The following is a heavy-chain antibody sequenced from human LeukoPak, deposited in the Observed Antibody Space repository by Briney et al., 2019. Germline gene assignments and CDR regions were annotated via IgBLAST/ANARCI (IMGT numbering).Heavy chain of an antibody. CDR2: IIPIFGTA. J-gene: IGHJ4*02. Sequence: GSSVKVSCKASGGTFSSYAISWVRQAPGQGLEWMGGIIPIFGTANYAQKFQGRVTITADESTSTAYMELSSLRSEDTAVYYCASDSPGYSSGSYFTYWGQGTLVTVSS. D-gene: IGHD2-15*01. CDR3: ASDSPGYSSGSYFTY. CDR1: GGTFSSYA. V-gene: IGHV1-69*01.